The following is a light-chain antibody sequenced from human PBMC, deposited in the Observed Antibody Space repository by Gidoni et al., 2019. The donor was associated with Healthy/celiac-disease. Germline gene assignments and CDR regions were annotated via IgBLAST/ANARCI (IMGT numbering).Light chain of an antibody. J-gene: IGKJ1*01. CDR2: GAS. CDR1: QSVSSSY. Sequence: IDLTQAPGTLSLSPGERATLSSRASQSVSSSYLAWYQQKPGQAPRLLIYGASSRATGIPDRFSGSGSGTDFTLTISRLEPEDFAVYYFQQYGSSPQTFGQGTKVEIK. V-gene: IGKV3-20*01. CDR3: QQYGSSPQT.